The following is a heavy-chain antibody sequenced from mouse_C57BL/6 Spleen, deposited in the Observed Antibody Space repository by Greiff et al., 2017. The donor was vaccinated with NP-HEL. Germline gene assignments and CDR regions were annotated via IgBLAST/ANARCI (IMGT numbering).Heavy chain of an antibody. V-gene: IGHV1-72*01. CDR2: IDPNSGGT. Sequence: QVHVKQPGAELVKPGASVKLSCKASGYTFTSYWMHWVKQRPGRGLEWIGRIDPNSGGTKYNEKFKSKATLTVDKPSSTAYMQLSSLTSEDSAVYYCARWKGLYDYDEGDYAMDYWGQGTSVTVSS. CDR3: ARWKGLYDYDEGDYAMDY. D-gene: IGHD2-4*01. J-gene: IGHJ4*01. CDR1: GYTFTSYW.